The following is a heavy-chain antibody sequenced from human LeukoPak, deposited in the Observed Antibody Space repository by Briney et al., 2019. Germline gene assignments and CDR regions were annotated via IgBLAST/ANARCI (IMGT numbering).Heavy chain of an antibody. V-gene: IGHV3-30-3*01. CDR2: MSYVGSNI. CDR3: ARVYTTGWSLPFDS. D-gene: IGHD1-1*01. Sequence: GGSLRLSCAASGFTFSTFSMHWVRQAPGKGLQWVAVMSYVGSNIYYADSVKGRFTISRDNSKNTLYLQMNSLRAEDTAVYYCARVYTTGWSLPFDSWGQGTLVTVSS. CDR1: GFTFSTFS. J-gene: IGHJ4*02.